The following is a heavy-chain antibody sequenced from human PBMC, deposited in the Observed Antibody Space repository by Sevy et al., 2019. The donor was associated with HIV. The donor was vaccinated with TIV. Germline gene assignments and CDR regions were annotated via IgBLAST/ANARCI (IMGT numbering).Heavy chain of an antibody. Sequence: GGSLRLSCAASGFSFNKYGMHWVRQAPGEGLEWVAVIAYDGGNKYYTDSVKGRFTISRDNSKNTRYLQMNSLRAEDAAAYYCAKIPAGGSYFSYFDSWGQGTLVTVSS. V-gene: IGHV3-30*18. J-gene: IGHJ4*02. CDR2: IAYDGGNK. CDR1: GFSFNKYG. CDR3: AKIPAGGSYFSYFDS. D-gene: IGHD1-26*01.